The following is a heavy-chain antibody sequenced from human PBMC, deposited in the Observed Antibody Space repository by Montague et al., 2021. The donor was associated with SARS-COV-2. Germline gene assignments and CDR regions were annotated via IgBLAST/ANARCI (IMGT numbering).Heavy chain of an antibody. CDR1: GFIFEDYA. CDR3: AKDGGHSSGYYYEGGFDS. Sequence: SRSLSLAASGFIFEDYAMHWVRQAPGKGLEWVSGISWNSGSIAYADSVKGRFTISRENAKNSLYLQMSSLRPEDTALYYCAKDGGHSSGYYYEGGFDSWGQGTPVTVSS. D-gene: IGHD3-22*01. V-gene: IGHV3-9*01. J-gene: IGHJ4*02. CDR2: ISWNSGSI.